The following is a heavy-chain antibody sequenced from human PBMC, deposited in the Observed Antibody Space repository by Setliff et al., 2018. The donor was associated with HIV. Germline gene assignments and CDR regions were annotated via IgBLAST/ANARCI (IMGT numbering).Heavy chain of an antibody. Sequence: GASVKVSCKASGYTFTGYDIHWVRQAPGQGLEWMGRISPNSGDTNYAQKFQGRVAMTRDTSISTAYMDLTRLRSDDTAVYYCAREDHYDRFPDHWGQGALVTVSS. V-gene: IGHV1-2*06. CDR3: AREDHYDRFPDH. D-gene: IGHD3-22*01. CDR1: GYTFTGYD. CDR2: ISPNSGDT. J-gene: IGHJ5*02.